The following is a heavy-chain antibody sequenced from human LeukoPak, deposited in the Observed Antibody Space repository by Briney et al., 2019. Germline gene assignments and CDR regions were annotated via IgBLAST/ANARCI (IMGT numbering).Heavy chain of an antibody. CDR3: ARRPYYYYYMDV. CDR1: GGSISSSSYY. Sequence: SETLSLTCSVSGGSISSSSYYWVWIRQPPGKGLEWIGSIYYSGSTYYNPSLKSRVTISVDMSKNQFSLNLNSVTAADTAVYYCARRPYYYYYMDVWGKGTTVTVSS. CDR2: IYYSGST. V-gene: IGHV4-39*01. J-gene: IGHJ6*03.